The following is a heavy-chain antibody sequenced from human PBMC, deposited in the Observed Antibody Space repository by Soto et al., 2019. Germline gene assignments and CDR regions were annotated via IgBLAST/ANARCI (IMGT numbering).Heavy chain of an antibody. CDR3: ARVYPYYYMDV. J-gene: IGHJ6*03. CDR1: GGSISSYY. V-gene: IGHV4-59*01. CDR2: IYYSGST. D-gene: IGHD3-16*02. Sequence: SETLSLTCTVSGGSISSYYWSWIRQPPGKGLEWIGYIYYSGSTNYNPSLKSRVTISVDTSKNQFSLKLSSVTAADTAVYYCARVYPYYYMDVWGKGTTVTVSS.